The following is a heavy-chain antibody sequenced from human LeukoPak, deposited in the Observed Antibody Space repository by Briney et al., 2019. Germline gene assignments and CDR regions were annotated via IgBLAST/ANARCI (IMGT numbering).Heavy chain of an antibody. CDR3: AKDIEDIYGGNGYYFDY. J-gene: IGHJ4*02. D-gene: IGHD4-23*01. Sequence: HTGGSLRLSCAASGFTFSSYAMSWVRQAPGKGLEWVSGISWNSGSIGYADSVKGRFTISRDNAKNSLYLQMNSLRAEDTALYYCAKDIEDIYGGNGYYFDYWGQGTLVTVSS. V-gene: IGHV3-9*01. CDR1: GFTFSSYA. CDR2: ISWNSGSI.